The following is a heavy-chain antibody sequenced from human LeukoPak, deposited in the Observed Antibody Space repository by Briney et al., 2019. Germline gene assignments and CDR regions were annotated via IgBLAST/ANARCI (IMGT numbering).Heavy chain of an antibody. CDR3: ARGTTINNFDY. Sequence: GGSLKLSCAGSGFAFSSFEMNWFRQAPGKGLEWVSYISTSGSNIHYAGSVKGRFTISRDDAKNSLYLQMNSLREEDTAVYYCARGTTINNFDYWGQGTLVTVSS. CDR2: ISTSGSNI. J-gene: IGHJ4*02. D-gene: IGHD5-12*01. V-gene: IGHV3-48*03. CDR1: GFAFSSFE.